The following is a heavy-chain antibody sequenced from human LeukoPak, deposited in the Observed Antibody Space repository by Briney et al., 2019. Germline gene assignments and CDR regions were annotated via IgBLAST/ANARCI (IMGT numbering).Heavy chain of an antibody. CDR2: LSGSGITT. J-gene: IGHJ4*01. Sequence: GGSLRLSCAASGFTFSGYWMHWVRQGPGKGLEWVSTLSGSGITTYYADSVKGRFTISRDNSKNTLYLQMNSLRAEDTAVYYCAKGIYSSGWSYFDYWGHGTLVTVSS. CDR3: AKGIYSSGWSYFDY. V-gene: IGHV3-23*01. D-gene: IGHD6-19*01. CDR1: GFTFSGYW.